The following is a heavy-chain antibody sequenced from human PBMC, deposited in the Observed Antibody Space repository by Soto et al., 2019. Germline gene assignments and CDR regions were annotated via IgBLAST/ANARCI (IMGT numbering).Heavy chain of an antibody. CDR2: IYHSGST. CDR3: ARDKGAGPDFWSGYYNNYYYGMDV. J-gene: IGHJ6*02. D-gene: IGHD3-3*01. Sequence: SETLSLTCAVSGGSISSSNWWSWVRQPPGKGLEWIGEIYHSGSTNYNPSLKSRVTISVDKSKNQFSLKLSSVTAADTAVYYCARDKGAGPDFWSGYYNNYYYGMDVWGQGTTVTVSS. V-gene: IGHV4-4*02. CDR1: GGSISSSNW.